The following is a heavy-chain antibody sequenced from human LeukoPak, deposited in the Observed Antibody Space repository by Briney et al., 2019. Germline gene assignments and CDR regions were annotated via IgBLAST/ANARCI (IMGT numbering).Heavy chain of an antibody. J-gene: IGHJ5*02. CDR3: ARGYCSSTSCYTPLQSWFDP. D-gene: IGHD2-2*02. Sequence: ASVKVSCKASGYTFTSYGISWVRQAPGQGLEWMGWISAYNGNTNYAQKFQGRVTITADESTSTAYMELSSLRSEDTAVYYCARGYCSSTSCYTPLQSWFDPWGQGTLVTVSS. CDR1: GYTFTSYG. CDR2: ISAYNGNT. V-gene: IGHV1-18*01.